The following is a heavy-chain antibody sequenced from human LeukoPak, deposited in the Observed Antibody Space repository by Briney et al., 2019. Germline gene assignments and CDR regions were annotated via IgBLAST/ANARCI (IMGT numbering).Heavy chain of an antibody. CDR1: GGSISSSSYY. CDR2: IYYSGST. J-gene: IGHJ4*02. D-gene: IGHD2-15*01. V-gene: IGHV4-39*07. CDR3: ARDLDWGYCSGCSCLAY. Sequence: PSETLSLTCTVSGGSISSSSYYWGWIRQPPGKGLEWIGSIYYSGSTYYNPSLKSRVTISVDTSKNQFSLKLSSVTAADTAVYYCARDLDWGYCSGCSCLAYWGQGTLVTVSS.